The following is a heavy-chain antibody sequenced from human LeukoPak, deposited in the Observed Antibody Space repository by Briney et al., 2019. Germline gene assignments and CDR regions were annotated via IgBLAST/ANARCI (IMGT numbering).Heavy chain of an antibody. Sequence: SETLSLTCAVSGGSISSGGYSWSWIRQPPGKGLEWIGYIYHSGSTYYNPSLKSRVTISVDRSKNQFSPKLSSVTAADTAVYYCARGEYGSGSYYTYYYYGMDVWGKGTTVTVSS. CDR1: GGSISSGGYS. CDR2: IYHSGST. J-gene: IGHJ6*04. V-gene: IGHV4-30-2*01. CDR3: ARGEYGSGSYYTYYYYGMDV. D-gene: IGHD3-10*01.